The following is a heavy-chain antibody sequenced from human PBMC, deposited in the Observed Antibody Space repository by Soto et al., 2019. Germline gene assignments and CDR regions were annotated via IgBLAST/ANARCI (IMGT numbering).Heavy chain of an antibody. V-gene: IGHV4-34*01. Sequence: SETLSLTCAVYGGFLSESYWTWIRQPPGKGLEWIGEINHVGGTNYNPSLRSRVTMSVDTSQNQFSLRLISVTAADTAMYFCVRIRYQLPSSVLWLDPWGQGTPVTVSS. CDR1: GGFLSESY. J-gene: IGHJ5*02. CDR3: VRIRYQLPSSVLWLDP. D-gene: IGHD3-16*01. CDR2: INHVGGT.